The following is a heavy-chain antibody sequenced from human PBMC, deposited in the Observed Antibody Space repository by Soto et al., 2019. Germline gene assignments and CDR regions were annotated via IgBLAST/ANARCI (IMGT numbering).Heavy chain of an antibody. Sequence: QVQLQESGPGLVKPSQTLSLTCTVSGGSISSGGYYWSWIRQHPGKGLEWIGYIYYSGSTYYNPSLKSRVTISVDTSKHQFSRKVGSVTAADTAVYYWAREGGGDWNQKRSPIRYYYYGMDVWGQGTTVTVSS. V-gene: IGHV4-31*03. CDR2: IYYSGST. J-gene: IGHJ6*02. D-gene: IGHD1-1*01. CDR3: AREGGGDWNQKRSPIRYYYYGMDV. CDR1: GGSISSGGYY.